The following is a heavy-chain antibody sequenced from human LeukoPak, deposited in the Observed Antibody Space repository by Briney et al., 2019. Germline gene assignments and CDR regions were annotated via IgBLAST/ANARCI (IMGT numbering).Heavy chain of an antibody. CDR3: AKDGRNFFDY. D-gene: IGHD1-14*01. Sequence: GGSLRLSCAASGFTFSSYGMHWVRQAPGKGLEWVAVISYDGSNKYYADSVKGRFTISRDNSKDTLYLQMNSLRAEDTAVYYCAKDGRNFFDYWGLGTLVSVSS. J-gene: IGHJ4*02. CDR1: GFTFSSYG. V-gene: IGHV3-30*18. CDR2: ISYDGSNK.